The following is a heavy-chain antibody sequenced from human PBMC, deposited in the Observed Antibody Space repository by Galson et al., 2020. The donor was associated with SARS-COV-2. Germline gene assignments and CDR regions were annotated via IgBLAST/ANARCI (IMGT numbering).Heavy chain of an antibody. V-gene: IGHV4-38-2*02. D-gene: IGHD1-1*01. J-gene: IGHJ3*02. CDR3: ARDEQLVNEAFDI. CDR1: GYSISSNYY. Sequence: MLRETLSLTCTVSGYSISSNYYWAWIRQSPGRGLEWIGSIYQSGNTHYNPSLKSRVTISLDMSKNQFSLKLSSMTAADTAVYYCARDEQLVNEAFDIWGRGTMVTVSS. CDR2: IYQSGNT.